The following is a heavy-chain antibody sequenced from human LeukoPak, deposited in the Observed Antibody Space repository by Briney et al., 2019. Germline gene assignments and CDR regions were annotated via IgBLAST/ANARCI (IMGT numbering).Heavy chain of an antibody. CDR1: GFTFSSYA. CDR2: ISGSGGST. Sequence: QPWGSLRLSCAASGFTFSSYAMSWVRPAPGKGLEWVSAISGSGGSTYYADSVKGRFTISRDNSKNTLYLQMNSLRAEDTAVYYCAKDGKIAAAGTGEEFDYWGQGTLVTVSS. J-gene: IGHJ4*02. D-gene: IGHD6-13*01. CDR3: AKDGKIAAAGTGEEFDY. V-gene: IGHV3-23*01.